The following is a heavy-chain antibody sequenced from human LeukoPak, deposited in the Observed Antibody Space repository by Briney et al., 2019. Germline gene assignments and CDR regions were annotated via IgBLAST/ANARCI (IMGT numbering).Heavy chain of an antibody. J-gene: IGHJ4*02. Sequence: PGGSLRLSCAASGFTFSSYSMNWVRQAPGKGLEWGSSISSSSSYIYYADSVKGRFTISRDNAKNSLYLQMNSLRAEDTAVYYCARVGYDFWSGYVYWGQGTLVTVSS. CDR3: ARVGYDFWSGYVY. CDR1: GFTFSSYS. V-gene: IGHV3-21*01. D-gene: IGHD3-3*01. CDR2: ISSSSSYI.